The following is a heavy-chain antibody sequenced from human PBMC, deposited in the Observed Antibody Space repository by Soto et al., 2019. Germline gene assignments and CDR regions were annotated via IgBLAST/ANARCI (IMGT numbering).Heavy chain of an antibody. D-gene: IGHD1-26*01. CDR2: AHHSGRT. J-gene: IGHJ4*02. V-gene: IGHV4-4*02. CDR1: GGSMTSSNW. Sequence: SETLSLTCTVSGGSMTSSNWWNLVRQSPGKGLEWIGEAHHSGRTNYNPSLKSRVTISVDKSKNHFSLKLSSVTAADTAVYYCARSEATGLDYWGQGTLVTVSS. CDR3: ARSEATGLDY.